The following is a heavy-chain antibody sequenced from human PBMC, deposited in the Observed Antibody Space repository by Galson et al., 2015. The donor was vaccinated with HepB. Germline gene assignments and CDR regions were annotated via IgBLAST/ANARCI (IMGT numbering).Heavy chain of an antibody. CDR2: TYYRSKWYN. CDR3: ARDAGAAADYRFDY. J-gene: IGHJ4*02. D-gene: IGHD6-13*01. V-gene: IGHV6-1*01. Sequence: CAISGDSVSSNSAAWNWIRQSPSRGLEWLGRTYYRSKWYNDYAVSVKSRITINPDTSKNQFSLQLNSVTPEDTAVYYCARDAGAAADYRFDYWGQGTLVTVSS. CDR1: GDSVSSNSAA.